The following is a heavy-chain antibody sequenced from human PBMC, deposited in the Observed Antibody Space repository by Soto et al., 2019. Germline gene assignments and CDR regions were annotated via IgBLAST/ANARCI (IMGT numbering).Heavy chain of an antibody. J-gene: IGHJ6*02. CDR2: IYYSGST. Sequence: SETLSLTCTVSGGSISSGDYYWSWIRQPPGKGLEWIGYIYYSGSTYYNPSLKSRVTISVDTSKNQFSLKLSSVTAADTAVYYCARDTTMVRGVIITGSNYYGMDVWGQGTTVTVSS. V-gene: IGHV4-30-4*01. CDR3: ARDTTMVRGVIITGSNYYGMDV. CDR1: GGSISSGDYY. D-gene: IGHD3-10*01.